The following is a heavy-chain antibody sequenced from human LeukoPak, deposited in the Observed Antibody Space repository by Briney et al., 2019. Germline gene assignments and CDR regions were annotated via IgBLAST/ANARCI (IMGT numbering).Heavy chain of an antibody. CDR2: MNPNSGNT. J-gene: IGHJ5*02. D-gene: IGHD6-19*01. V-gene: IGHV1-8*01. Sequence: ASVKVSCKASGYTFITYDINWVRQATGQGLEWMGWMNPNSGNTGYAQNFQGRVTMTKNTSRSTAYMELSSLRSEDTAVYYCARSGAVAGSWFDPWGQGTLVTVSS. CDR3: ARSGAVAGSWFDP. CDR1: GYTFITYD.